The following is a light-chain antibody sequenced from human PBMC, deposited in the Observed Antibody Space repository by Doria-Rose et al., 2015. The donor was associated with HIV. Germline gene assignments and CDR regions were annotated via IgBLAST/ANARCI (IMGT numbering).Light chain of an antibody. CDR2: DGS. CDR1: QSFSSTY. J-gene: IGKJ1*01. Sequence: TQSPGTLSLSPGERATLSCRASQSFSSTYLAWYQQQPGQAPSLLIYDGSTRATGIPDRFSASWPGTDFTLTINRLEPEDFALYYCHQYGTSWTFGQGTKVEI. V-gene: IGKV3-20*01. CDR3: HQYGTSWT.